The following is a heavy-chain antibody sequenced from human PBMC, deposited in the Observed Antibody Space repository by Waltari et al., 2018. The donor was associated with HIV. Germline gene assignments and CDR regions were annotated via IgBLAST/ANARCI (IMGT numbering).Heavy chain of an antibody. V-gene: IGHV3-21*01. D-gene: IGHD4-17*01. CDR1: GFTFSSYS. Sequence: EVQLVESGGGLVKPGGSLRLSCAASGFTFSSYSMNWVRQAPGKGLEWVSSISSSSSYIYYADSVKGRFTISRDNAKNSLYLQMNSLRAEDTAVYYCASGGDYAYWYFDLWGRGTLVTVSS. CDR2: ISSSSSYI. J-gene: IGHJ2*01. CDR3: ASGGDYAYWYFDL.